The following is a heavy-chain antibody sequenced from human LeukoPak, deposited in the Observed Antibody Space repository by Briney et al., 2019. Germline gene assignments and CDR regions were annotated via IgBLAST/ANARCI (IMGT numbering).Heavy chain of an antibody. CDR1: GGSVSSGGSY. D-gene: IGHD6-19*01. V-gene: IGHV4-31*03. CDR3: ARHRDYGSGWYGFDY. J-gene: IGHJ4*02. CDR2: IYYSGYT. Sequence: SQTLSLTCSVSGGSVSSGGSYWSWIRQLPGKGLEWIGYIYYSGYTFYSPSLKSRVFISFDTSKNLFSLNFSSVTAADTAVYYCARHRDYGSGWYGFDYWGQGTLVTVSS.